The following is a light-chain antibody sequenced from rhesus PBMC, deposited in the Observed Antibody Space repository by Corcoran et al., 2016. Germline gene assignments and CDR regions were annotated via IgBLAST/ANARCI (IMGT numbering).Light chain of an antibody. CDR1: QSFSSS. CDR2: SAS. V-gene: IGKV1-46*01. J-gene: IGKJ1*01. Sequence: DIQMTQSPSSLSASVGDTVTITCRASQSFSSSLAWYQQKPGKAPKLLIYSASSLQSGVPSRFSGSNSGTDFTLTISSLQPEVIASYYCQQYSSYPWTFGQGTKVEIK. CDR3: QQYSSYPWT.